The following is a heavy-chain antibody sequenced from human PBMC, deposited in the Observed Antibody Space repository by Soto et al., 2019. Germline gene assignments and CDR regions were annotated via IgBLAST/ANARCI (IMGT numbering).Heavy chain of an antibody. J-gene: IGHJ5*02. Sequence: ASVKVSCKASGYTFTDYYMNWVRQAPGQGLEWMGWINPNNGVTNYAQKFQGRVTMTRDTSISTAYMDLSRLRSDDTALYYCARGALTVANWFDPWGQGTLVTVSS. CDR3: ARGALTVANWFDP. CDR1: GYTFTDYY. V-gene: IGHV1-2*02. CDR2: INPNNGVT. D-gene: IGHD6-19*01.